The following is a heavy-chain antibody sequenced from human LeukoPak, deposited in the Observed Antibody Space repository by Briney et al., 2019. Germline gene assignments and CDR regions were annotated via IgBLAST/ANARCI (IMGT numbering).Heavy chain of an antibody. J-gene: IGHJ4*02. CDR2: IHFTGGT. CDR1: GGSISSSNW. D-gene: IGHD6-19*01. Sequence: SETLSLTCTVSGGSISSSNWWSWIRQPPGKGLEWIGYIHFTGGTNYNPSLKSRVTISVDTSKNQFSLKLSSVTAADTAVYYCARGNGWYGNWGQGTLVTVSS. CDR3: ARGNGWYGN. V-gene: IGHV4-61*01.